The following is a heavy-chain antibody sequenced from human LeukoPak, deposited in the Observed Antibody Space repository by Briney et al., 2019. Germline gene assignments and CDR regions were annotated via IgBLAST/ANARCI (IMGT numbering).Heavy chain of an antibody. D-gene: IGHD5-18*01. CDR3: ARDMNLRGRGYSYGFGNFDY. CDR1: GFTFSSYA. V-gene: IGHV3-23*01. CDR2: ISGSGGST. J-gene: IGHJ4*02. Sequence: PGGSLRLSCAASGFTFSSYAMSWVRQAPGKGLEWVSAISGSGGSTYYADSVKGRFTISRDNSKNTLYLQMNSLRAEDTAVYYCARDMNLRGRGYSYGFGNFDYWGQGTLVTVSS.